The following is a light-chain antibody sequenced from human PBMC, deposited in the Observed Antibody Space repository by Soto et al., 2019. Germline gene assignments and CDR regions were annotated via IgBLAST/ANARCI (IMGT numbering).Light chain of an antibody. Sequence: QSALTQPRSVSGSPGQSVTISCTGTSSDFGGYNYVSWYQHHPGKSPKLMRYDVSERPSGVPDRFSGSKSGNTASLTISGLQAEDESDYYCCSYAGTFYVFGTGTKLTVL. J-gene: IGLJ1*01. V-gene: IGLV2-11*01. CDR2: DVS. CDR1: SSDFGGYNY. CDR3: CSYAGTFYV.